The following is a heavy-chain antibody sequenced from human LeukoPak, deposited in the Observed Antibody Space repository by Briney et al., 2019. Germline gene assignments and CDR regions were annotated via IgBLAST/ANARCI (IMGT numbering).Heavy chain of an antibody. CDR2: ISSSSSTI. D-gene: IGHD4-17*01. V-gene: IGHV3-48*02. CDR1: GFTFSSYS. CDR3: ARLYGDYEGGWFDP. Sequence: PGGSLRLSCAASGFTFSSYSMNWVRQAPGKGREWVSYISSSSSTIYYADSVKGRFTISRDNAKNSLYLQMNSLRDEDTAVYYCARLYGDYEGGWFDPWGQGTLVTVSS. J-gene: IGHJ5*02.